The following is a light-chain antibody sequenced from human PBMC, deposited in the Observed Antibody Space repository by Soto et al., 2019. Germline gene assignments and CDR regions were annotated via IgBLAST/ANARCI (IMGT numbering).Light chain of an antibody. CDR3: QHYNSYSEA. Sequence: DIQMTQSPSTLSGSVGDRVTITCRASQTISSWWAWYQQKPGKAPKLLIYKASTLKSGVPSRFSGSGSGTEFTLTISRLQPDDFATYYCQHYNSYSEAFGQGTKVDIK. CDR2: KAS. J-gene: IGKJ1*01. CDR1: QTISSW. V-gene: IGKV1-5*03.